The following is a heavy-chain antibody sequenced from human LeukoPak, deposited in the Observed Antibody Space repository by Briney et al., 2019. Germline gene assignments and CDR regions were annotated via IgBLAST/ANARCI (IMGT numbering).Heavy chain of an antibody. CDR1: GFTFSNYA. Sequence: GGSLRLSCAASGFTFSNYAMSWVRQAPGKGLEWVSDIYSGGSTYYADSVKGRFTISRDNSKNTLYLQMNSLRAEDTAVYYCARETYYYDSSGYSFDYWGQGTLVTVSS. D-gene: IGHD3-22*01. CDR3: ARETYYYDSSGYSFDY. CDR2: IYSGGST. V-gene: IGHV3-66*01. J-gene: IGHJ4*02.